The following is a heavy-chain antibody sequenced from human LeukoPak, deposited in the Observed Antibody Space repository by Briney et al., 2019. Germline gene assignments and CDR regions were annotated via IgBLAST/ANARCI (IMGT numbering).Heavy chain of an antibody. CDR1: GGTFSSYA. J-gene: IGHJ4*02. CDR2: IIPIFGIA. D-gene: IGHD3-22*01. V-gene: IGHV1-69*04. Sequence: SVKVSCKASGGTFSSYAISWVRQDPGQGLEWMGRIIPIFGIANYAQKFQGRVTITADKSTSTAYMELSSLRSEDTAVYYCARGAYDSSGYRFDYWGQGTLVTVSS. CDR3: ARGAYDSSGYRFDY.